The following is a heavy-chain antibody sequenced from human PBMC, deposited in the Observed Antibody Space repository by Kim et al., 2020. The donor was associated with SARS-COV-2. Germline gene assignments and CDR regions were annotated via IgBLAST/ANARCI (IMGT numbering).Heavy chain of an antibody. CDR2: ST. D-gene: IGHD3-22*01. Sequence: STYDKPSVKGGVTISVDTSKNQFSLKVSSVTAADTAVYYCAGDNYYDGMDVWGQGTTVTVSS. J-gene: IGHJ6*02. CDR3: AGDNYYDGMDV. V-gene: IGHV4-39*07.